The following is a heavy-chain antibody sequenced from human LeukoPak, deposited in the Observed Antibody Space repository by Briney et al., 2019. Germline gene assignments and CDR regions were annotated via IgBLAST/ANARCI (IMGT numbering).Heavy chain of an antibody. Sequence: SETLSLTCAVYGGSFSGYYWSWIRQPPGKGLEWIGEINHSGSTNYNPSLKSRVTISVDTSKNQFSLKLSSVTAADTAVYYCARAGWHHNYLGWGQGTLVTVSS. V-gene: IGHV4-34*01. CDR3: ARAGWHHNYLG. J-gene: IGHJ4*02. D-gene: IGHD7-27*01. CDR2: INHSGST. CDR1: GGSFSGYY.